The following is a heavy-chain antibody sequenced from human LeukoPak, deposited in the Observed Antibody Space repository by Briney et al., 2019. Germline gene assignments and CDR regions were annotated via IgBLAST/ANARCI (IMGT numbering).Heavy chain of an antibody. J-gene: IGHJ6*03. V-gene: IGHV1-46*01. D-gene: IGHD3-10*01. CDR1: GYTFTSYY. CDR3: ARPRFPYYRLGGTDYYYMDV. Sequence: ASVKVSCKASGYTFTSYYMHWVRQAPGQGLEWMGIINPSGGSTSYAQKFQGRVTMTRDTSTSTVYMELSSLRSEDTAVYYCARPRFPYYRLGGTDYYYMDVWGKGTTVTVSS. CDR2: INPSGGST.